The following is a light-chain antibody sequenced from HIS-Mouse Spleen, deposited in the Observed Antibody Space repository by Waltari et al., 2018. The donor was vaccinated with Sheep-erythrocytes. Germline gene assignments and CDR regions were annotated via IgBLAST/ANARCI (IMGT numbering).Light chain of an antibody. CDR3: CSYAGSYNHV. CDR2: QDS. J-gene: IGLJ1*01. CDR1: KLGDKY. V-gene: IGLV3-1*01. Sequence: SYELTQPPSVSVSPGQTASITCSGAKLGDKYACWYQQKPGHSPVLVIYQDSKRPSGVPDRFSGSKSGNTASLTISGLQAEDEADYYCCSYAGSYNHVFATGTKVTVL.